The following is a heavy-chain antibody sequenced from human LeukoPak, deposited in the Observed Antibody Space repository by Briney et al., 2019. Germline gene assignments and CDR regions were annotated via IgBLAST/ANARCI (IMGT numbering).Heavy chain of an antibody. D-gene: IGHD3-10*01. CDR1: GGSFSGYY. CDR2: INHSGST. CDR3: ARDRPRRVVTGPPYYFDY. J-gene: IGHJ4*02. Sequence: SETLSLTCDVYGGSFSGYYWSWIRQPPGKGLEWIGEINHSGSTNYSPSLKSRVTISVDTSKHQFSLKLSSVTAADTAVHYCARDRPRRVVTGPPYYFDYWGLGTLVTVSS. V-gene: IGHV4-34*01.